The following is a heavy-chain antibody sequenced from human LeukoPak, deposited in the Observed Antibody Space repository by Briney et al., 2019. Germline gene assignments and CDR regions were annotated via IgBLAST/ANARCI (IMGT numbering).Heavy chain of an antibody. CDR1: GFTFSSYW. J-gene: IGHJ4*02. Sequence: PGGSLRLSCAASGFTFSSYWMHWVRQAPGKGLEWVSVIYSGGSTYYADSVKGRFTISRDNAKNSLYLQMNSLRAEDTALYYCARSRSEPHFFDYWGQGTLVTVSS. CDR3: ARSRSEPHFFDY. CDR2: IYSGGST. D-gene: IGHD1-14*01. V-gene: IGHV3-53*05.